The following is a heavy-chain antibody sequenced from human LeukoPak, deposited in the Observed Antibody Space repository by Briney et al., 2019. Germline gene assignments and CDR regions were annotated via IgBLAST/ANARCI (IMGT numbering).Heavy chain of an antibody. D-gene: IGHD3-3*01. V-gene: IGHV1-69*13. Sequence: GASVKVSCKASGGTFSSYAISWVRQAPGQGLERMGGIIPIFGTANYAQKFQGRVTITADESTSTAYMELSSLRSEDTAVYYCAREATKFAINYDFWSGYYSYYMDVWGKGTTVTVSS. J-gene: IGHJ6*03. CDR3: AREATKFAINYDFWSGYYSYYMDV. CDR2: IIPIFGTA. CDR1: GGTFSSYA.